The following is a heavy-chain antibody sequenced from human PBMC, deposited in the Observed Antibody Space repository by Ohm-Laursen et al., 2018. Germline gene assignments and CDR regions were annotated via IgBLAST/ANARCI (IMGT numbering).Heavy chain of an antibody. J-gene: IGHJ6*02. V-gene: IGHV3-13*01. Sequence: SLRLSCAASGFTLSNYDMYWVRQDKGRSLEWVADLGTAGDTFYPGSVKGRFTISRENAKNSLYLQMHSLRVGDTAVYYCARDFRGVEYGMDVWGQGTTVTVSS. D-gene: IGHD2-8*01. CDR3: ARDFRGVEYGMDV. CDR2: LGTAGDT. CDR1: GFTLSNYD.